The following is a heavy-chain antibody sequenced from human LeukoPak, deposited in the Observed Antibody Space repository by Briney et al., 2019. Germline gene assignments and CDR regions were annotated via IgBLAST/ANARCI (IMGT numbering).Heavy chain of an antibody. Sequence: QSGGSLRLSCAASGFTFNGYWMSWVRQAPGKGLEWVANIKQDGSEKYYVDSVRGRLTISRDNAENSLFLQMNSLRAEDTALYYCASTAVAGSFDYWGQGTLVTVSS. CDR1: GFTFNGYW. V-gene: IGHV3-7*01. CDR3: ASTAVAGSFDY. J-gene: IGHJ4*02. D-gene: IGHD6-19*01. CDR2: IKQDGSEK.